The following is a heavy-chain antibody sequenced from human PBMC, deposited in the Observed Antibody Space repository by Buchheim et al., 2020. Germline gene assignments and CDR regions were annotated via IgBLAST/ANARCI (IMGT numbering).Heavy chain of an antibody. CDR3: AKTRSISSHYYYGMDV. CDR1: GFTFSTYA. J-gene: IGHJ6*02. Sequence: EVQLLESGGNLVQPGGSLRLSCAASGFTFSTYAMSWVRQAPGKGLEWVSGINTGGDSTYNTDSVRGRFTISRDESRNTLYLQMNSLRAEDTAIYFCAKTRSISSHYYYGMDVWGQGTT. D-gene: IGHD6-6*01. V-gene: IGHV3-23*01. CDR2: INTGGDST.